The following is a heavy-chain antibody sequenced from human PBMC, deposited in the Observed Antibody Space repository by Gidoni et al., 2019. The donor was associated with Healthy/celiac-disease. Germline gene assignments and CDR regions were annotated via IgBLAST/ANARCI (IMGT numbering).Heavy chain of an antibody. CDR2: IYYSGST. CDR3: ARHSGWYNY. D-gene: IGHD6-19*01. Sequence: QLQLQESGPGLVKPSETLSLTCTVSGCSISSSSYYWGWIRQHPGKGLEWIGSIYYSGSTYYNPSLKSRVTISVDTSKNQFSLKLSSVTAADTAVYYCARHSGWYNYWGQGTLVTVSS. J-gene: IGHJ4*02. V-gene: IGHV4-39*01. CDR1: GCSISSSSYY.